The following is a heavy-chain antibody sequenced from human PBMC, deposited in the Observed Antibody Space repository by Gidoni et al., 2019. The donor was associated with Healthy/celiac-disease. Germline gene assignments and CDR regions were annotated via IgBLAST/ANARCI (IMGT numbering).Heavy chain of an antibody. Sequence: EVQLLESGGGLVKPGASLLLPCAASGFPFIGSRMNWGRQAPGKVLEWVSSISSSSSYIYDADSVEGRFTISRDNAKNSLYLKMNSLRAEDTAVYYCARDGNMITFGGVIVIPGTFDYWGQGTLVTVSS. V-gene: IGHV3-21*01. J-gene: IGHJ4*02. CDR2: ISSSSSYI. CDR1: GFPFIGSR. CDR3: ARDGNMITFGGVIVIPGTFDY. D-gene: IGHD3-16*02.